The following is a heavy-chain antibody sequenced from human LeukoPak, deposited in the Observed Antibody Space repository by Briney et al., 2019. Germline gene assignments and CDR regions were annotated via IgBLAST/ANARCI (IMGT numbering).Heavy chain of an antibody. Sequence: PSETLSLTCTVSGASISGSGYYWGWIRQPPGKGLEWIGNIYDSGSTYYNASLQSRVTISIDTSKNQFSLKLSSVTAADTAVYYCARVGFGFWFDPWGQGTLVTVSS. J-gene: IGHJ5*02. CDR2: IYDSGST. D-gene: IGHD2-2*03. CDR3: ARVGFGFWFDP. V-gene: IGHV4-39*07. CDR1: GASISGSGYY.